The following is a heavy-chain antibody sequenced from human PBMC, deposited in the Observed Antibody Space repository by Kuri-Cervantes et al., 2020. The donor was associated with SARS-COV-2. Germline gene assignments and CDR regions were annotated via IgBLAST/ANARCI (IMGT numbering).Heavy chain of an antibody. CDR2: IIPIFGTA. J-gene: IGHJ4*02. Sequence: VKVSCRASGGTFSSYAISWVRQAPGQGLEWMGGIIPIFGTANYAQKFQGRVTITADKSTSTAYMELSSLRSEDTAVYYCARDYYYDSSGYYYRFDYWGQGTLVTVSS. V-gene: IGHV1-69*13. CDR1: GGTFSSYA. D-gene: IGHD3-22*01. CDR3: ARDYYYDSSGYYYRFDY.